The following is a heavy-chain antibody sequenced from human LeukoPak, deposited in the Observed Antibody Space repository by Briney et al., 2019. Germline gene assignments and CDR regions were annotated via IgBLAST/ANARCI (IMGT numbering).Heavy chain of an antibody. D-gene: IGHD2-2*01. V-gene: IGHV3-23*01. J-gene: IGHJ4*02. CDR1: GFTFSSYA. CDR3: AKIPLYQPLRGRGYYFDY. Sequence: GGSLRLSCAASGFTFSSYAMSWVRQAPGKGLEWVSAISGSGGSTYYADSVKGRFTISRDNSKTTLYLQMNSLRAEDTAVYYCAKIPLYQPLRGRGYYFDYWGQGTLVTVSS. CDR2: ISGSGGST.